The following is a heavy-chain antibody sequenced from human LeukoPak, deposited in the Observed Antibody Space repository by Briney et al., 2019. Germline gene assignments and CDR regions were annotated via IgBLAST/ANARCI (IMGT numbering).Heavy chain of an antibody. CDR2: ISGSGDDT. CDR1: GFTFTDSY. D-gene: IGHD2-15*01. V-gene: IGHV3-11*06. J-gene: IGHJ6*03. CDR3: ARDHTRYCSGGSCYSYYYYYYMDV. Sequence: PGGSLRLSCAASGFTFTDSYMTWVRQAPGKGLEWLSYISGSGDDTNYADSVRGRFTISRDNSKNTLYLQMNSLRAEDTAVYYCARDHTRYCSGGSCYSYYYYYYMDVWGKGTTVTISS.